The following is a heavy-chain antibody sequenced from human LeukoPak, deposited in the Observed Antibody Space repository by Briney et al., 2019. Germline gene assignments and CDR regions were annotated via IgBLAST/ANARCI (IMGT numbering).Heavy chain of an antibody. Sequence: GGSLRLSCAASGFTFTSSTMNWVRQAPGKGLEWVSSISSSGTYIYYADSVMGRFTICRDNAKNSLYLQMNSLRAEDSAVYYCAKNSLKMGANGVHDYWGQGTLVTVSS. CDR1: GFTFTSST. J-gene: IGHJ4*02. V-gene: IGHV3-21*01. D-gene: IGHD2-8*01. CDR3: AKNSLKMGANGVHDY. CDR2: ISSSGTYI.